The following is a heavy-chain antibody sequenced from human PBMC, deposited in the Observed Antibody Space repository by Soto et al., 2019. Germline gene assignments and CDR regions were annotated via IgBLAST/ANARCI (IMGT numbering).Heavy chain of an antibody. D-gene: IGHD2-2*01. J-gene: IGHJ4*02. CDR2: INAGNGNT. CDR3: ARAYAGDASPDY. Sequence: QVQLVQSGAEVKKPGASVKVSCKASGYTFTSYAMHWVRQAPGQRLEWMGWINAGNGNTKYSQNFQRRVTITRDTSASTAYMELSSLISEDTAVFYCARAYAGDASPDYWGQGTLVTVSS. CDR1: GYTFTSYA. V-gene: IGHV1-3*01.